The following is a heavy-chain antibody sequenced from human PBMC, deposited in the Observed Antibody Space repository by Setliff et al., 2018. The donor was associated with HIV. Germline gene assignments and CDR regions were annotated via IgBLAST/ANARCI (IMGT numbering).Heavy chain of an antibody. CDR3: ARDIDVGAANWFDP. J-gene: IGHJ5*02. CDR1: GGSISSGTYY. D-gene: IGHD1-26*01. V-gene: IGHV4-61*09. Sequence: NPSETLSLTCTVSGGSISSGTYYWSWIRQPAGKGLEWIGHVYTSGSTYYNPSLKSRVTISVDTSKNQFSLKLRSVTAADTAIYYCARDIDVGAANWFDPWGQGTLVTVSS. CDR2: VYTSGST.